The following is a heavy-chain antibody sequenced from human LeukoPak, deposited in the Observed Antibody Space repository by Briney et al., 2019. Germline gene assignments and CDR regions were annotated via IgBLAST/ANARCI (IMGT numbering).Heavy chain of an antibody. Sequence: PGGSLRLSCAASGFNFRDYAMSWVRQSPARGLEWVSSLRGNDETFYANSVRGRFTLSRDNSKNTVYLQLNNLRVEDTAIYYCARASRISHADAVCWGQGTLVTVAS. V-gene: IGHV3-23*01. CDR2: LRGNDET. J-gene: IGHJ4*02. D-gene: IGHD3-3*01. CDR1: GFNFRDYA. CDR3: ARASRISHADAVC.